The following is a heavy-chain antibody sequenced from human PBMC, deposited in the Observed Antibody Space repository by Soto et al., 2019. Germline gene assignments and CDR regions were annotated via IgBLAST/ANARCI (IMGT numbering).Heavy chain of an antibody. CDR3: AREVRSAGEDR. CDR2: INTGDGET. J-gene: IGHJ5*02. CDR1: GYTFTSYG. V-gene: IGHV1-3*04. Sequence: QVQLIQSGAEVKKPGASVRVSCKASGYTFTSYGMHWVRQAPGQSLDWLGWINTGDGETRYSQNFQDRVTITRETSASTVYMDLSSLRSEDTAVYFCAREVRSAGEDRWGQGTLVSVSS. D-gene: IGHD6-19*01.